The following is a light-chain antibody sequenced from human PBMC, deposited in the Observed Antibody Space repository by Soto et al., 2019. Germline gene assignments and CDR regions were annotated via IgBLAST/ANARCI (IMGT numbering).Light chain of an antibody. V-gene: IGKV3-11*01. Sequence: ELVMTQSPATLSVSPGERATLSCRASQSVSSDLAWYHQKPGQAPRLLIYDASNRATGIPARFSGSGSGTDFTLTISSLEPEDFAVYYCQQRSNWPLTFGPGTKVDI. CDR2: DAS. J-gene: IGKJ3*01. CDR1: QSVSSD. CDR3: QQRSNWPLT.